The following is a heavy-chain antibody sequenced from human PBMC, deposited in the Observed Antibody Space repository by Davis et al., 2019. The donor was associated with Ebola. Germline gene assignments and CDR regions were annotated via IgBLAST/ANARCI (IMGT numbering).Heavy chain of an antibody. CDR3: ARDRYYSGTFDAFDI. J-gene: IGHJ3*02. Sequence: ASVKVSCKASGYNFIDTWMHWVRQAPGQGLEWKGWIKLNSGRTNYAQRFQDRVTMTTDTSTNTAYMELRSLRSDDTGMYFCARDRYYSGTFDAFDIWGQGTMLTVSS. D-gene: IGHD1-26*01. CDR1: GYNFIDTW. V-gene: IGHV1-2*02. CDR2: IKLNSGRT.